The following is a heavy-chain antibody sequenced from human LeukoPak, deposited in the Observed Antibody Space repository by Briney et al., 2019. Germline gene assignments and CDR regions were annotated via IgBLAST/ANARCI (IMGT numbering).Heavy chain of an antibody. D-gene: IGHD3-16*02. CDR2: INPNSGGT. J-gene: IGHJ4*02. CDR1: GYTFTGYY. Sequence: GASVKVSCKASGYTFTGYYMHWVRQAPGQGLEWMGRINPNSGGTNYAQKFHGRVTMTRDTSISTAYMELSRLRSDDTAVYYCARDEYDYVWGSYRRIDYWGQGTLVTVSS. CDR3: ARDEYDYVWGSYRRIDY. V-gene: IGHV1-2*06.